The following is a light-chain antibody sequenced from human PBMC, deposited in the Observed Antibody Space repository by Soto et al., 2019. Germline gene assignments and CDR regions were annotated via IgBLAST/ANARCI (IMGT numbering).Light chain of an antibody. CDR2: AAS. V-gene: IGKV1-6*02. J-gene: IGKJ1*01. CDR1: QGIRSA. CDR3: LLDYAYFWA. Sequence: AIEVTQSPASLSASAGDRVTITCRTSQGIRSALGWYQQKPGKVPKLLIYAASTCQSGVPSRFSGSGSGRDFTLTISSLQPEDFAIYYCLLDYAYFWAFGQGTKVEIK.